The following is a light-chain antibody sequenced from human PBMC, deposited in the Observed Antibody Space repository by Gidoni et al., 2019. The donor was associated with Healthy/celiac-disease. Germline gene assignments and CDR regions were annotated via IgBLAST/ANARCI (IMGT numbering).Light chain of an antibody. CDR2: QDS. V-gene: IGLV3-1*01. J-gene: IGLJ2*01. CDR1: KLGDKY. CDR3: QAWDSSTAV. Sequence: SYDLTQPPSVSVSPGQTASITCSGDKLGDKYACWYQQKPGQSPVLVIYQDSKRPSGIPERFSGSNSGNTATLTISGTQAMDEADYYCQAWDSSTAVFGGGTKLT.